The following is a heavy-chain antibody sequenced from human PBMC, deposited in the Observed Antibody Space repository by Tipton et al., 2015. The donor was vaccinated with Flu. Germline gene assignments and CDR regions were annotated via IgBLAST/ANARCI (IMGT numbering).Heavy chain of an antibody. J-gene: IGHJ4*02. CDR2: IKQDGSEK. CDR1: GFTLSSYW. CDR3: ARQLGGGDCY. Sequence: GSLRLSCAASGFTLSSYWMSWVRQAPGKGLEWVANIKQDGSEKYFVDSVKGRFTISRDNAENSLYLQMNSLRAEDTAVYYCARQLGGGDCYWGQGTLVTVSS. D-gene: IGHD2-21*01. V-gene: IGHV3-7*03.